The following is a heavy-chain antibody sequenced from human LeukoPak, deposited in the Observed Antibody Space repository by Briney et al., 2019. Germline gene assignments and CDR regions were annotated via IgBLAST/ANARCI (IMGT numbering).Heavy chain of an antibody. CDR2: IYPGGTT. D-gene: IGHD6-13*01. Sequence: KPSETLSLTCPVSGYSVSSAHYWGWIRQPPGEGLEWIGTIYPGGTTYYNPSLGSRITISIDASKNHFSLRLSSVTTADTAVYYCARRIASAMTGFDYWGQGALVAVSS. CDR3: ARRIASAMTGFDY. CDR1: GYSVSSAHY. V-gene: IGHV4-38-2*01. J-gene: IGHJ4*02.